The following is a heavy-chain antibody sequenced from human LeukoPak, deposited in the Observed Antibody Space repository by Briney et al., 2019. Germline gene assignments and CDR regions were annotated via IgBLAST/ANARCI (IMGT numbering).Heavy chain of an antibody. D-gene: IGHD2-2*01. V-gene: IGHV3-21*01. J-gene: IGHJ4*02. CDR1: GFTFSSYS. Sequence: GGSLRLSCAASGFTFSSYSMNWVRQALGKGLEWVSSISSSSSYIYYADSVKGRFTISRDNAKNSLYLQMNSLRAEDTAVYYCARDISHCSSTSCYSLWGQGTLVTVSS. CDR3: ARDISHCSSTSCYSL. CDR2: ISSSSSYI.